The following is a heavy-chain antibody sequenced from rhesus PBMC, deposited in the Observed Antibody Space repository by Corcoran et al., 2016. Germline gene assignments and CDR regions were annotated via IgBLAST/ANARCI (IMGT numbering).Heavy chain of an antibody. CDR3: ARHPYWGSGYFDY. J-gene: IGHJ4*01. CDR2: ISSGSGSTT. CDR1: GFTFSDHY. D-gene: IGHD3-34*01. V-gene: IGHV3-110*02. Sequence: EVQLVESGGGLVQPGGSLRLSCAASGFTFSDHYMDWVRLAPGKGLEWVSSISSGSGSTTLYPDSVKGRFTISSDNAKNTVYLQMNSLRAEDTAVYYCARHPYWGSGYFDYWGQGVLVTVSS.